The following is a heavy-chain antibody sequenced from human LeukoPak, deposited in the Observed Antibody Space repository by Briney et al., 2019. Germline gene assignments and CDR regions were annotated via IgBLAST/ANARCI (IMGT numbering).Heavy chain of an antibody. J-gene: IGHJ4*02. CDR3: ARNVSYSFDY. D-gene: IGHD1-1*01. CDR2: IYHSGST. CDR1: GYSIRSNYY. Sequence: SETLSLTCDVSGYSIRSNYYWGWIRQPPGKGLEWIGSIYHSGSTYYNPSLESRVTISVDTSKNQFSLKLSSVTAADTAGYYCARNVSYSFDYWGQGTLVTVSS. V-gene: IGHV4-38-2*01.